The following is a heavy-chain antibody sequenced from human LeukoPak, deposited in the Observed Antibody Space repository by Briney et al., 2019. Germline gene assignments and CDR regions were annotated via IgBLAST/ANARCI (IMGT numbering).Heavy chain of an antibody. CDR1: GYTFTGYY. CDR3: ARDSLDFWSYYYYMDV. Sequence: ASVKVSCKASGYTFTGYYMHWVRQAPGQGLEWMGWINPNSGGTNYAQKFQGRVTMTRDTSISTAYMELSRLRSDDTAVYYCARDSLDFWSYYYYMDVWGKGTTVTVSS. V-gene: IGHV1-2*02. CDR2: INPNSGGT. J-gene: IGHJ6*03. D-gene: IGHD3-3*01.